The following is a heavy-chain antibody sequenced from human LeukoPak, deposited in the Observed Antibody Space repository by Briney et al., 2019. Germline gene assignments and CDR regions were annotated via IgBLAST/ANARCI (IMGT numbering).Heavy chain of an antibody. D-gene: IGHD3-10*01. CDR1: GGSISSGDYY. J-gene: IGHJ4*02. V-gene: IGHV4-30-4*01. CDR2: IYYSGST. CDR3: ARGLSYYYGSGSYPQIDY. Sequence: ASQTLSLTCTVSGGSISSGDYYWGWIRQPRGKGLEWIGYIYYSGSTYYNPSLESRFTISVDTSKTQFSLKLSSLTAADTAVYYCARGLSYYYGSGSYPQIDYWGQGTLVTVSS.